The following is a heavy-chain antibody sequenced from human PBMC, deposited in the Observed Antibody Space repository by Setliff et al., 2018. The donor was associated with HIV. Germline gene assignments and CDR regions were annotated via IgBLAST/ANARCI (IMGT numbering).Heavy chain of an antibody. CDR2: ISGSGDRT. CDR3: AKDGISGGAYPPYYFDY. V-gene: IGHV3-23*01. J-gene: IGHJ4*01. D-gene: IGHD2-15*01. Sequence: ETLRLSCAASGFTLNTYAMSWVRQAPGKGLEWVSVISGSGDRTFYADSVKGRFTISRDNSKNTLYLQINGLRVEDTAIYYCAKDGISGGAYPPYYFDYWGHGTLVTVSS. CDR1: GFTLNTYA.